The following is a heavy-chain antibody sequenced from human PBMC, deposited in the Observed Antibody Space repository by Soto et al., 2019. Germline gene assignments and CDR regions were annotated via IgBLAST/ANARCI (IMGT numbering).Heavy chain of an antibody. V-gene: IGHV3-23*01. J-gene: IGHJ6*02. CDR1: GFTFSSYA. Sequence: PGGSLRLSCAASGFTFSSYAMSWVRQAPGKGLEWVSAISGSGGSTYYADSVKGRFTISRDNSKNTLYLQMNSLRAEDTAVYYCATTPVPQINYYYYYGMDVWGQGTTVTVSS. D-gene: IGHD3-16*01. CDR2: ISGSGGST. CDR3: ATTPVPQINYYYYYGMDV.